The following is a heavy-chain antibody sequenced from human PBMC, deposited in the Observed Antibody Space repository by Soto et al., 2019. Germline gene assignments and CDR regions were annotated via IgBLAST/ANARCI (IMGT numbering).Heavy chain of an antibody. CDR3: ARPSGGGAFDI. CDR2: IYYSGTT. J-gene: IGHJ3*02. D-gene: IGHD2-8*02. CDR1: GGSISSGGYS. V-gene: IGHV4-30-2*03. Sequence: SETLSLTCAVSGGSISSGGYSWSWIRQPPGKGLEWIGYIYYSGTTYYNPSLKSRVTISVDTSTNQFPLKLSSVTAADTAVYYCARPSGGGAFDIWGQGTMATVSS.